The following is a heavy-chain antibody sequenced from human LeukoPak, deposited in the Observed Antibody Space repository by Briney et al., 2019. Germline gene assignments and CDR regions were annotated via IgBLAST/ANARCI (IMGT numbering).Heavy chain of an antibody. CDR2: ISSSSSTI. J-gene: IGHJ4*02. D-gene: IGHD3-10*01. Sequence: PGGSLRLSCAASGFTFSSYSMNWVRQAPGKGLEWVSYISSSSSTIYYADSVKGRFTISRDNAKNSLYLQMNSLRDEDTAVYYCARDPSYYYGSGSYDHWGRGTLVTVSS. V-gene: IGHV3-48*02. CDR1: GFTFSSYS. CDR3: ARDPSYYYGSGSYDH.